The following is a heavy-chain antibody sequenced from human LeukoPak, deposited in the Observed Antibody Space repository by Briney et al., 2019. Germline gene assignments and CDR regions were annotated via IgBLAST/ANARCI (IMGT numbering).Heavy chain of an antibody. CDR1: GFSINTSGVG. CDR2: IYWDDDE. CDR3: ANLYKHGPALKFKDFPH. D-gene: IGHD1-14*01. V-gene: IGHV2-5*02. Sequence: SGPTLVKPTQPLTLTCTFSGFSINTSGVGVGWIRQPPAKALEWLTLIYWDDDERYSPSPRSRLSITKDISKNQVVPRMTHKDPGDNGPYQCANLYKHGPALKFKDFPHWGQGTLVIVSS. J-gene: IGHJ1*01.